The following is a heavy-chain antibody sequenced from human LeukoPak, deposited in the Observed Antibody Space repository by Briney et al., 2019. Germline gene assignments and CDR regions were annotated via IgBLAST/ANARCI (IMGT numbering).Heavy chain of an antibody. V-gene: IGHV1-69*13. CDR1: GGTFSSYA. CDR3: ARTYGSGSYPGPFDY. Sequence: ASVKVSCKASGGTFSSYAISWVRQAPGQGLEWMGGIIPIFGTTNYAQKFQGRVTITADESTSTAYMELSSLRSEDTAVYYSARTYGSGSYPGPFDYWGQGTLVTVSS. CDR2: IIPIFGTT. D-gene: IGHD3-10*01. J-gene: IGHJ4*02.